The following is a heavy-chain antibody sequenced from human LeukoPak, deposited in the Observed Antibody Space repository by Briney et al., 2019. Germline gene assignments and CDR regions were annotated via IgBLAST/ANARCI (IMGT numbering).Heavy chain of an antibody. V-gene: IGHV4-39*01. Sequence: SETLSLTCTVSGGPISSSSYYWGWIRHPPGKGLEWMGSIYYSGSTYYHPSLKSRDTISIHTPKQPFPLTPSSASPTHADVLYCASGQHWGQGTLGTVSP. CDR2: IYYSGST. J-gene: IGHJ1*01. CDR1: GGPISSSSYY. CDR3: ASGQH.